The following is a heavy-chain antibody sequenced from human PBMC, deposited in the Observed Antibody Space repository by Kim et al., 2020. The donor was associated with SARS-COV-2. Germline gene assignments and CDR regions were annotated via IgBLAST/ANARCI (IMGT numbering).Heavy chain of an antibody. D-gene: IGHD6-6*01. Sequence: GGSLRLSCAASGFTFSDHYMDWVRQAPGKGLEWVGRSRNKAKSYTTEYAASVKGRFTISRDDSKNSLHLQMNSLKTEDTAVYYCTKLGDGSSPPPNWFDPWGQGTLVTVSS. J-gene: IGHJ5*02. CDR1: GFTFSDHY. CDR3: TKLGDGSSPPPNWFDP. CDR2: SRNKAKSYTT. V-gene: IGHV3-72*01.